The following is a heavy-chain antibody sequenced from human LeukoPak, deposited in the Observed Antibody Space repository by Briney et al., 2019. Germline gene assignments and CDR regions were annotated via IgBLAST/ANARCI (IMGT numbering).Heavy chain of an antibody. V-gene: IGHV3-30*02. CDR3: VSMVRGVGY. Sequence: GGSLRLSCAASGFTFSNHAMHWVRQAPGKGLEWVTLVWYDGSRKYYADSVKGRFTISRDNSKNSVYLQLNSLIPEDTAVYYCVSMVRGVGYWGQGTLVTVSS. CDR2: VWYDGSRK. D-gene: IGHD3-10*01. CDR1: GFTFSNHA. J-gene: IGHJ4*02.